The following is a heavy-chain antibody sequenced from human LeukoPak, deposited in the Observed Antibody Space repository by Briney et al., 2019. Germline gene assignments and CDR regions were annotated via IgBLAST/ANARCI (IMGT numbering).Heavy chain of an antibody. CDR2: MNPNSGNT. D-gene: IGHD2-15*01. J-gene: IGHJ4*02. V-gene: IGHV1-8*01. CDR3: AREMAGYCSGGSC. CDR1: GYTFTSHD. Sequence: ASVKVSCKASGYTFTSHDINWVRQATGQGPEWMGWMNPNSGNTGYAQKFQGRVTMTRNTSISTAYMELSSLRSEDTAVYYCAREMAGYCSGGSCWGQGTLVTVSS.